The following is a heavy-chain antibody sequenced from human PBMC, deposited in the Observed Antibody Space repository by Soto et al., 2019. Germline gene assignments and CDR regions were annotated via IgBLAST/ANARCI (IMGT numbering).Heavy chain of an antibody. V-gene: IGHV4-39*01. CDR1: GGSISSSSYY. CDR2: IYYSGST. D-gene: IGHD3-22*01. J-gene: IGHJ4*02. CDR3: ARGYYYDSSGYYYSDFDY. Sequence: PSETLSLTCTVSGGSISSSSYYWGWIRQPPGEGLEWIGSIYYSGSTYYNPSLKSRVTISVDTSKNQFSLKLSSVTAADTAVYYCARGYYYDSSGYYYSDFDYWGQGTLVTVSS.